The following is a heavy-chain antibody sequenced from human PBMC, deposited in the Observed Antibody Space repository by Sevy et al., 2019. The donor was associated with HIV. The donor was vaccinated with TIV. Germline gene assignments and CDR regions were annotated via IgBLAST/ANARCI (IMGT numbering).Heavy chain of an antibody. Sequence: SETLSLTCTVSGGSISSYYWSWIRQPPGKGLEWIGYIYYSGSTNYNPTLESRVTISVDTSKNQFSLKLSSVTAADTAVYYWAREGYYECSSTSGYHWFDPWGQGTLVTVSS. CDR1: GGSISSYY. D-gene: IGHD2-2*01. CDR2: IYYSGST. V-gene: IGHV4-59*01. CDR3: AREGYYECSSTSGYHWFDP. J-gene: IGHJ5*02.